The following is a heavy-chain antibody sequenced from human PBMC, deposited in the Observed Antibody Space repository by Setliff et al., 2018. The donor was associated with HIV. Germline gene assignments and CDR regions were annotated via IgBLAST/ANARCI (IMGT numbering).Heavy chain of an antibody. CDR3: ARERGQQLWSNIYYYGMDV. CDR1: GGSFNGYY. J-gene: IGHJ6*02. V-gene: IGHV4-4*07. Sequence: SETLSLTCAVYGGSFNGYYWSWIRQPPGKGLEWIGRIYSSGRTNYNPSLKSRVTMSLDTSKNQFSLKLSSVTAADTAVYYCARERGQQLWSNIYYYGMDVWGQGSTVTVSS. D-gene: IGHD5-18*01. CDR2: IYSSGRT.